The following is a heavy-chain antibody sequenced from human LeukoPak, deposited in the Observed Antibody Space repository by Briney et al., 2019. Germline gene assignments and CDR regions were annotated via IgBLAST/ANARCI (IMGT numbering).Heavy chain of an antibody. V-gene: IGHV1-8*01. CDR2: MNPNSGNT. D-gene: IGHD6-13*01. Sequence: ASVKVSCKASGYTFITYGISWVRQAPGQGLEWMGWMNPNSGNTGYAQKFQGRVTMTRDTSISTAYMELSRLRSDDTAVYYCARGLASSWYVGDYWGQGTLVTVSS. CDR3: ARGLASSWYVGDY. J-gene: IGHJ4*02. CDR1: GYTFITYG.